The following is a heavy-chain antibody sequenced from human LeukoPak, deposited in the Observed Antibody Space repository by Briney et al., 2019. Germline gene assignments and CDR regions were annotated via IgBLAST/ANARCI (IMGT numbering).Heavy chain of an antibody. J-gene: IGHJ4*02. Sequence: ASVKVSCKTSGYTFTNYDINWVQQATGQGLEWLGWMSPNNGDTGYAQKFQGRVTMTRDTSTNTAYMELSGLTSEDTAVYYCARNPPRTGDFNSWGQGALVTVSS. V-gene: IGHV1-8*01. CDR1: GYTFTNYD. CDR3: ARNPPRTGDFNS. CDR2: MSPNNGDT. D-gene: IGHD7-27*01.